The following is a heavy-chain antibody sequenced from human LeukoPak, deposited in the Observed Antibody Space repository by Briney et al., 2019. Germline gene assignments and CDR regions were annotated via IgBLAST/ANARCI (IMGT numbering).Heavy chain of an antibody. CDR3: TRGGYGGNYYGIDY. J-gene: IGHJ4*02. D-gene: IGHD1-26*01. CDR1: GFTFSEST. Sequence: GGSLRLSCAASGFTFSESTMHWVRQGSGKGLEWVGRIRTKPKSYATEYAASVKSRFTISRDDSKNAAYLQMNSLKTEDTAVYYCTRGGYGGNYYGIDYWGQGTLVTVSS. CDR2: IRTKPKSYAT. V-gene: IGHV3-73*01.